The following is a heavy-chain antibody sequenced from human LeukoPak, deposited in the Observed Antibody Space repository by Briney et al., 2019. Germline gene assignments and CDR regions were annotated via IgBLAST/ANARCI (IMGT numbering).Heavy chain of an antibody. V-gene: IGHV3-23*01. CDR3: AKDLSYDFWSGYFDY. J-gene: IGHJ4*02. D-gene: IGHD3-3*01. CDR1: GFTFSSYA. CDR2: ISGSGGST. Sequence: GGSLRLSCAASGFTFSSYAMSWVRQAPGKGLEWVSAISGSGGSTYYADSVKGRFTISRDNSKNTLYLQMNSLRAEDTAVYYCAKDLSYDFWSGYFDYWGPGTLVTVSS.